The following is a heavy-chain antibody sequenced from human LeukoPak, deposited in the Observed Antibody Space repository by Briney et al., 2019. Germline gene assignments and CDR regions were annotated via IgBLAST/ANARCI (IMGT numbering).Heavy chain of an antibody. Sequence: GGSLRLSCVASGFTFSDYYMSWIRQAPGKGLQYVSYISSCGTYANYANSVKGRFTNSRDNAKNSLYLQMNSLRADDTAVYYCARGGYDILTGTSFFDPWGQGTLVTVSS. V-gene: IGHV3-11*05. D-gene: IGHD3-9*01. CDR2: ISSCGTYA. J-gene: IGHJ5*02. CDR3: ARGGYDILTGTSFFDP. CDR1: GFTFSDYY.